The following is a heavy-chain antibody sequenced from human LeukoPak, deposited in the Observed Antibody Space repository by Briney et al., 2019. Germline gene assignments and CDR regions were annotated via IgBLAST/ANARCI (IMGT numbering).Heavy chain of an antibody. V-gene: IGHV4-34*01. CDR1: GESFVGYY. Sequence: PSETLSLTCAVYGESFVGYYWGWIRQPPGKGLEWIGSIYHSGSTYYNPSLKSRVTISVDTSKNQFSLKLSSVTAADTAVYYCARGWWRMVRGPLYGGRGLNWFDPWGQGTLVTVSS. CDR2: IYHSGST. CDR3: ARGWWRMVRGPLYGGRGLNWFDP. D-gene: IGHD3-10*01. J-gene: IGHJ5*02.